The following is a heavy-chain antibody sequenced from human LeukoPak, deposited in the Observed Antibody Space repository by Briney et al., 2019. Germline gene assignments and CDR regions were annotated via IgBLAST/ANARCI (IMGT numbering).Heavy chain of an antibody. CDR2: ISGGGGST. CDR1: GFAFSSFA. J-gene: IGHJ4*02. Sequence: PGGSLRLSCAASGFAFSSFAMGWVRQAPGKGLEWVSAISGGGGSTYHADFVKGRFTISRDNSKNTLSLQMNSLRVEDTAVYYCARDQGYDYVWGSNRYGYWGQGTLVTVSS. CDR3: ARDQGYDYVWGSNRYGY. D-gene: IGHD3-16*02. V-gene: IGHV3-23*01.